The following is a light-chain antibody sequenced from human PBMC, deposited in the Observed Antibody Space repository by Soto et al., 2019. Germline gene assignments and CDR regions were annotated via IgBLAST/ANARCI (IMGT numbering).Light chain of an antibody. V-gene: IGKV1-39*01. CDR1: QTINSY. CDR2: GAS. Sequence: DIQISNSPSSVSGSKRDRVTITHQASQTINSYVNWYQQKPGKAPKLVIYGASSLETGVPSRFSGSGSGTDFTLTISSLQPEDFAKYYCQQYNSSPLTFGQGTKVDIK. J-gene: IGKJ1*01. CDR3: QQYNSSPLT.